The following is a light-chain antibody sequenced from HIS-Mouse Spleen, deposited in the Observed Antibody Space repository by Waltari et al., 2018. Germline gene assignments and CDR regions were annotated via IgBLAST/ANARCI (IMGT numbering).Light chain of an antibody. CDR2: AAS. CDR3: KQYYSYPLT. V-gene: IGKV1-8*01. CDR1: QGINSY. Sequence: AIRMTQSPSSFSASTGDRVAITCRASQGINSYLAWYQQKPGKATKLLIYAASTLQSGVPSRFSGSGSGTDFTLTISCLQSEDFATYYCKQYYSYPLTFGPGTKVDIK. J-gene: IGKJ3*01.